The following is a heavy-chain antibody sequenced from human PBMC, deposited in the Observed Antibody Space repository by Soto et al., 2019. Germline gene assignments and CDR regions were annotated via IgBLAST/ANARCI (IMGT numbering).Heavy chain of an antibody. CDR1: GYTFTSYD. CDR3: ARRGYSSSWYYYYYYGMDV. V-gene: IGHV1-8*01. D-gene: IGHD6-13*01. Sequence: GASVKVSCKASGYTFTSYDRNWVRQAKRQGLEWLGWMNPNSGNTGYAQKFQGRDTMTRNTTISTAYMELSSLRSEDTAVYYCARRGYSSSWYYYYYYGMDVWGQGTTVTVS. CDR2: MNPNSGNT. J-gene: IGHJ6*02.